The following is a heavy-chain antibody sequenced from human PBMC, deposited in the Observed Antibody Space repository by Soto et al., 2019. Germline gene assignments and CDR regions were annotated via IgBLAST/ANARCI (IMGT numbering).Heavy chain of an antibody. Sequence: GGSLRLSCAASGFAFNNYGMHWVLQAPCKGLEWVAIISPDGSKTYYADSVRGRFTISRDNSKDTLYVQINNLRAEDTAVYYCTTYYGSGSFATHWGQGSQVTVSS. V-gene: IGHV3-30*03. CDR2: ISPDGSKT. D-gene: IGHD3-10*01. CDR1: GFAFNNYG. J-gene: IGHJ4*02. CDR3: TTYYGSGSFATH.